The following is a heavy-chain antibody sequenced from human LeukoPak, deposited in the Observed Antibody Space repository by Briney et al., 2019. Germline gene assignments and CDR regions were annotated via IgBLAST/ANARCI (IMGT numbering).Heavy chain of an antibody. D-gene: IGHD2-21*02. CDR3: TKDVCGGDCYCFDY. CDR1: GFTVSSYG. V-gene: IGHV3-30*18. Sequence: GGYLRLSCAASGFTVSSYGMEWVRQAPGQGLEWVADISYDGSNKYYADSVKGRFTISRDNSKNTLYLQMNSLRAEDTAVYYCTKDVCGGDCYCFDYWGQGTLVTVSS. CDR2: ISYDGSNK. J-gene: IGHJ4*02.